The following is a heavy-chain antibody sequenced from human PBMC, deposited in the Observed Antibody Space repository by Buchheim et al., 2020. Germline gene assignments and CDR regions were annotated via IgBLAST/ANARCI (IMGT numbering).Heavy chain of an antibody. V-gene: IGHV3-21*01. CDR2: ISSSSSYI. Sequence: EVQLVESGGGLVKPGGSLRLSCAASGFTFSSYSMNWVRQAPGKGLEWVSSISSSSSYIYYADSVKGRFTISRDNAKNSLYLQMNSLRAEDTAVYYCARVRGGDWNWNNWFDPWGQGTL. D-gene: IGHD2-21*01. CDR1: GFTFSSYS. CDR3: ARVRGGDWNWNNWFDP. J-gene: IGHJ5*02.